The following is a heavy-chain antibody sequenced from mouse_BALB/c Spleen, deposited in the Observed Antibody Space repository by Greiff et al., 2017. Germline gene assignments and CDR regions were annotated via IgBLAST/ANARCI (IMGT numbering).Heavy chain of an antibody. CDR3: ARKGETDYFDY. V-gene: IGHV1-80*01. Sequence: VQLQQSGAELVRPGSSVKISCKASGYAFSSYWMNWVKQRPGQGLEWIGQIYPGDGDTNYNGKFKGKATLTADKSSSTAYMQLSSLTSEDSAVYFCARKGETDYFDYWGQGTTLTVSS. CDR2: IYPGDGDT. J-gene: IGHJ2*01. CDR1: GYAFSSYW.